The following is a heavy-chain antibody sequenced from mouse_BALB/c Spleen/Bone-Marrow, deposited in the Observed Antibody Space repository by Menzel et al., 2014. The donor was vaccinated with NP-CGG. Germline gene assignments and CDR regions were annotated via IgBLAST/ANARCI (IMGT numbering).Heavy chain of an antibody. D-gene: IGHD1-2*01. J-gene: IGHJ4*01. CDR1: GFNIKDTY. V-gene: IGHV14-3*02. CDR2: IDPANGNT. Sequence: EVQGVESGAELVKPGASVKLSCTASGFNIKDTYMHWVKQRPEQGPEWIGRIDPANGNTKYDPKFQGKATITTDTSSNTAYLQVSSLTSEDTAVYYCASATTATYYAMDYWGQGTSVTVSS. CDR3: ASATTATYYAMDY.